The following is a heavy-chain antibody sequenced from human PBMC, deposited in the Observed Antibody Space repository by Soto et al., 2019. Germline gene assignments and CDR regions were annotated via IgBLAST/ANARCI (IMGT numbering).Heavy chain of an antibody. V-gene: IGHV4-61*01. Sequence: SETLSLTCTVSGASVSSGSYYWSWIRQPPGKGLEWIGYIYNIGITKYNPSLKSRVTMSVDTSKNEFSLKLRSVTAADTAVYYCARVRYSHYGDYWGQRTLVTVSS. CDR3: ARVRYSHYGDY. CDR2: IYNIGIT. J-gene: IGHJ4*02. CDR1: GASVSSGSYY. D-gene: IGHD4-4*01.